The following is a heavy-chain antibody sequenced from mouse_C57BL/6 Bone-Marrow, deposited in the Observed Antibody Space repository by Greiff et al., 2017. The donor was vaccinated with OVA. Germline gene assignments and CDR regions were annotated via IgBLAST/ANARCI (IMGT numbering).Heavy chain of an antibody. CDR2: INYDGSSN. D-gene: IGHD1-1*01. CDR3: ARAGYSSLYFDY. Sequence: DVMLVESEGGLVQPGRSLKLSCTASGFTFSDYYMAWVRQVPEKGLEWVANINYDGSSNYYMDSLKSRFIISRDNAKNILDLQMSSLKSEDTDTYYCARAGYSSLYFDYGGQGTTLTVSS. CDR1: GFTFSDYY. V-gene: IGHV5-16*01. J-gene: IGHJ2*01.